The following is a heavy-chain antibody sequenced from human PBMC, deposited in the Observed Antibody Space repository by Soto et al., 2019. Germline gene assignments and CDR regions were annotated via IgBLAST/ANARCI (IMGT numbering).Heavy chain of an antibody. J-gene: IGHJ4*02. CDR1: GGSVSSGSYY. D-gene: IGHD2-2*01. CDR2: IYYSGST. V-gene: IGHV4-61*01. Sequence: PSETLSLTCTVSGGSVSSGSYYWSWIRQPPGKGLEWIGYIYYSGSTNYNPSLKSRVTISVDTSKNQFSLKLSSVTAADTAVYYCARENSGVPAASGPLDYWGQGTLVTVSS. CDR3: ARENSGVPAASGPLDY.